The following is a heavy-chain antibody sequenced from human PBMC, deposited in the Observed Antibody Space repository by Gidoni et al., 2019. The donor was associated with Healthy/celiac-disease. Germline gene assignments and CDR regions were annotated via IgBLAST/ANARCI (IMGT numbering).Heavy chain of an antibody. V-gene: IGHV3-48*01. Sequence: EVQLVESGGGLVQPGGSLRLSCAASGFTFSSYSMNWVRQAPGKGLEWVSYISSSSSTIYYADSVKGRFTISRDNAKNSLYLQMNSLRAEDTAVYYCARNFDGGIRLYYYYGMDVWGQGTTVTVSS. CDR1: GFTFSSYS. CDR2: ISSSSSTI. D-gene: IGHD3-16*01. J-gene: IGHJ6*02. CDR3: ARNFDGGIRLYYYYGMDV.